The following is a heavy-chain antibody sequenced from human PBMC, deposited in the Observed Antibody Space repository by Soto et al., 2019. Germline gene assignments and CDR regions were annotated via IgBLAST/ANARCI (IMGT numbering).Heavy chain of an antibody. CDR1: GFTFSSFA. J-gene: IGHJ2*01. D-gene: IGHD2-21*02. Sequence: QAQLVESGGGVVQPGRSLTLSCAASGFTFSSFAIHWVRQAPGKGLEWVAAISYDGTTKFYADSVKGRSTISRDHSKNTLYLQMNRLRGEDTAVYYCASDPCGDCCDWYFDLWGHGTLVTVSS. CDR3: ASDPCGDCCDWYFDL. V-gene: IGHV3-30-3*01. CDR2: ISYDGTTK.